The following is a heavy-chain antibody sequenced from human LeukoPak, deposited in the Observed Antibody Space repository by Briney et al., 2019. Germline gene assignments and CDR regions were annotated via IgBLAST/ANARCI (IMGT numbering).Heavy chain of an antibody. Sequence: SVKVSCKASGGTFSSYAISWVRQAPGQGLEWMGGIIPIFGTANYAQKFQGRVTITADESTSTAYMELSSLRSEDTAVYYCARTYGGNSEGYYFDYWGQGTLVAVSS. V-gene: IGHV1-69*01. D-gene: IGHD4-23*01. CDR2: IIPIFGTA. CDR1: GGTFSSYA. CDR3: ARTYGGNSEGYYFDY. J-gene: IGHJ4*02.